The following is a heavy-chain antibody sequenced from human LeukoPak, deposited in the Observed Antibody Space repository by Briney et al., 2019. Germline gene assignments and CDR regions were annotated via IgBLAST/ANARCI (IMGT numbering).Heavy chain of an antibody. CDR1: GGTFSSSA. V-gene: IGHV1-69*04. CDR3: ARDQGLTTPPPYGLDV. CDR2: IIPVLNIT. Sequence: SVKVSCKTSGGTFSSSAITWVRQAPGQGLEWMGRIIPVLNITRYTQKFQGRVTITADTSTSTVYMELSSLRSEETAVYYCARDQGLTTPPPYGLDVWGQGTTVIVSS. J-gene: IGHJ6*02. D-gene: IGHD1-1*01.